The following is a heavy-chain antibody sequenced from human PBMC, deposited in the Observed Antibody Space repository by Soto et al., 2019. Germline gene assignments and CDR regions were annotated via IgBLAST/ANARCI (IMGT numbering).Heavy chain of an antibody. J-gene: IGHJ3*02. CDR2: IYYSGST. D-gene: IGHD3-22*01. Sequence: PSETLSLTCTVSGGPISSGGYYWSWIRQHPGKGLEWIGYIYYSGSTYYNPSLKSRVTISVDTSKNQFSLKLSSVTAADTAVYYCARYDNSGSHGFDIWGQGTMVTVSS. CDR1: GGPISSGGYY. CDR3: ARYDNSGSHGFDI. V-gene: IGHV4-31*03.